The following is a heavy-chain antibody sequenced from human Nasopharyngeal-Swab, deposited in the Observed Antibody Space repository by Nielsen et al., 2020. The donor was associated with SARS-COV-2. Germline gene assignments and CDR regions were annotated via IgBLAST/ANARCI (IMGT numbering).Heavy chain of an antibody. V-gene: IGHV4-39*07. CDR2: IYYSGST. CDR3: VGSSWYGDYYYYYGMDV. Sequence: SETLSLTCTVSGGSISSRSYHWGWIRQPPGKALEWIGSIYYSGSTYYNPSLKGRVTISVDTSKNQFSLKLSSVTAADTAVYYCVGSSWYGDYYYYYGMDVWGQGTTVTVSS. J-gene: IGHJ6*02. CDR1: GGSISSRSYH. D-gene: IGHD6-13*01.